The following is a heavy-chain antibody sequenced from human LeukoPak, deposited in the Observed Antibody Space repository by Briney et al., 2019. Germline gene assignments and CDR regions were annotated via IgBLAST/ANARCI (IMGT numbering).Heavy chain of an antibody. CDR2: ISGSGGST. V-gene: IGHV3-23*01. J-gene: IGHJ6*02. Sequence: GGSLRLSCAASEFTFSSYAMSWVRQAPGKGLEWVSFISGSGGSTHYADSVKGRFTISRDNSKNTLYLQMNSLRAEDTAVYYCAKGITYGMDVWGQGTTVTVSS. CDR1: EFTFSSYA. CDR3: AKGITYGMDV.